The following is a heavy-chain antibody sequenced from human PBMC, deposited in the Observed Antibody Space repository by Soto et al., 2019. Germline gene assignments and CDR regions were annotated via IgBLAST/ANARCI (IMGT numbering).Heavy chain of an antibody. CDR3: ARGAAAGPFYNYYGMDV. Sequence: QVQLVQSGAEVKKPGASVKVSCKASGYTFTSYDINWVRQATGQGLEWMGWMNPNSGNTGYAQKFQGRVTMTRNTAISTDYMELSSLRSEDTAVYYCARGAAAGPFYNYYGMDVWGQGTTVTVSS. CDR1: GYTFTSYD. CDR2: MNPNSGNT. D-gene: IGHD6-13*01. J-gene: IGHJ6*02. V-gene: IGHV1-8*01.